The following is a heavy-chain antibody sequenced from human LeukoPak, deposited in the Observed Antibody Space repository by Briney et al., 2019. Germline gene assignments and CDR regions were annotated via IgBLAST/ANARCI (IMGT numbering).Heavy chain of an antibody. D-gene: IGHD1-1*01. J-gene: IGHJ4*02. CDR3: AKSRSGSANWALQIFDN. CDR1: GFTFNSYA. V-gene: IGHV3-23*01. CDR2: ISARGGTT. Sequence: AGGSLRLSCAASGFTFNSYAMSWVRQAPGKGLEWVSAISARGGTTYYADSVKGRFTISRDNSKNTLYLQMNSLRAEDTAVYFCAKSRSGSANWALQIFDNWGQGTLVTVSS.